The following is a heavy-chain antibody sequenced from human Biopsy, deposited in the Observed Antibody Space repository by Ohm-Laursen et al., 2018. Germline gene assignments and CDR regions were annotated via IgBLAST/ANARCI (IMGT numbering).Heavy chain of an antibody. Sequence: SVTVSCKVSGGPSTNYAFSWVRQAPGQGLEWVGRIVPILGHLNYAQRFQGRVSITADKSTSYVYMELSRLTSGDTAVYYCAADADGYYTEFDYWGPGTLVTVSS. J-gene: IGHJ4*02. D-gene: IGHD3-3*01. CDR1: GGPSTNYA. CDR2: IVPILGHL. CDR3: AADADGYYTEFDY. V-gene: IGHV1-69*04.